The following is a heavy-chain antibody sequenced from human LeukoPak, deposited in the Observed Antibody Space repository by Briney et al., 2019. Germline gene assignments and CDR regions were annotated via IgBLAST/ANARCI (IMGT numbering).Heavy chain of an antibody. D-gene: IGHD6-19*01. V-gene: IGHV4-59*01. J-gene: IGHJ4*02. CDR1: GGSISSYY. CDR2: IYYSGST. Sequence: SETLSLTCTVSGGSISSYYWSWIRQPPRKGLEWIGYIYYSGSTNYNPPLQIRVTISGDTSKNQFSLKRSSVTAADTAVYYCARGDSSGWWDYWGQGTLGTVSS. CDR3: ARGDSSGWWDY.